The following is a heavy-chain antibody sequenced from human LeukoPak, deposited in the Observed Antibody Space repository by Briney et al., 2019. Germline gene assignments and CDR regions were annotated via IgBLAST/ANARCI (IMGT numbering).Heavy chain of an antibody. CDR3: ARASEAYCGGDCYSRY. Sequence: ATVKVSCRASGYTFTSYDINWVRQATGQGLEWMGWMNPNSGNTGYAQKFQGRVTMTRNTSISTAYMELSSLRSEDTAVYYCARASEAYCGGDCYSRYWGQGTLVTASS. D-gene: IGHD2-21*02. J-gene: IGHJ4*02. V-gene: IGHV1-8*01. CDR1: GYTFTSYD. CDR2: MNPNSGNT.